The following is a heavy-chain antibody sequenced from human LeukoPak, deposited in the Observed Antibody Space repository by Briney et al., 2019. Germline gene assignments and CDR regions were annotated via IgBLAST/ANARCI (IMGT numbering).Heavy chain of an antibody. Sequence: GRSLRLSCAASGFTFSSYGMHWVRQAPGKGLEWVAVILYDGRNKYYADSVKGRFTISRDNSKNTLHLQMNSLRAEDTAVYYCARDPPRKDCSSTSCYAGPRSNYYYYYGMDVWGKGTTVTVSS. CDR3: ARDPPRKDCSSTSCYAGPRSNYYYYYGMDV. V-gene: IGHV3-33*01. D-gene: IGHD2-2*01. J-gene: IGHJ6*04. CDR2: ILYDGRNK. CDR1: GFTFSSYG.